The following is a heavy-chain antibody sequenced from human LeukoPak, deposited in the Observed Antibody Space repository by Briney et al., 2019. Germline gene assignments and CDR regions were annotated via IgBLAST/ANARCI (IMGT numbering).Heavy chain of an antibody. D-gene: IGHD6-25*01. Sequence: GGSLRLSCAASGFTVSSNYMSWVRQAPGKGLEWVSVIYSGGSTYYADSVKGRFTISRDNSKNTLYLQMNSLRAEDTAVYYCAHTLRAAAVAYFDYWGQGTLVTVSS. CDR3: AHTLRAAAVAYFDY. CDR2: IYSGGST. V-gene: IGHV3-53*01. CDR1: GFTVSSNY. J-gene: IGHJ4*02.